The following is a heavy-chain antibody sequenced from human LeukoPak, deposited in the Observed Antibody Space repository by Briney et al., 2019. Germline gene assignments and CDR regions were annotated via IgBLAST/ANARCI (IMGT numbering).Heavy chain of an antibody. CDR2: MCGSAGCT. D-gene: IGHD3-10*02. CDR1: GFTFEIYA. J-gene: IGHJ5*02. Sequence: PGGSLRLSCAASGFTFEIYAMSWVRLAPGKGLQWVASMCGSAGCTFYADSVKGRFTISRDNSKNTLYLQMNGLRAEDTAIYYCVRDRPNCHESNGHYYNRDGDHWGQGTLVTVSS. V-gene: IGHV3-23*01. CDR3: VRDRPNCHESNGHYYNRDGDH.